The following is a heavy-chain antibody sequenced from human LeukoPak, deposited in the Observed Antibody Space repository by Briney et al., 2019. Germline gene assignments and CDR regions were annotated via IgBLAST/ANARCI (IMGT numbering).Heavy chain of an antibody. CDR2: IKQDGSEK. CDR3: AREVYSSSSDFDY. V-gene: IGHV3-7*01. Sequence: GGSLRLSCAASGFTFSSYWMSWVRQAPGKGLEWVANIKQDGSEKYYMDSVKGRFTISRDNAKNSLYLQMNSLRAEDTAVYYCAREVYSSSSDFDYWGQGTLVTVSS. D-gene: IGHD6-6*01. J-gene: IGHJ4*02. CDR1: GFTFSSYW.